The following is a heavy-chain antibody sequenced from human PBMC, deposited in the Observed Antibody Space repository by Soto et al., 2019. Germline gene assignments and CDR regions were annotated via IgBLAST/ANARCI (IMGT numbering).Heavy chain of an antibody. J-gene: IGHJ6*02. CDR3: ARDGYNFYDYYGMDV. V-gene: IGHV1-46*03. Sequence: ASVKVSCKASGYSFTSYYMHWVRQAPGQGLEWMGIINPSDGTTSHAQKFQGRVTMTRDTSTSTVYMELNSLRSEDTAVYYCARDGYNFYDYYGMDVWGQGTTVTVSS. CDR1: GYSFTSYY. D-gene: IGHD5-12*01. CDR2: INPSDGTT.